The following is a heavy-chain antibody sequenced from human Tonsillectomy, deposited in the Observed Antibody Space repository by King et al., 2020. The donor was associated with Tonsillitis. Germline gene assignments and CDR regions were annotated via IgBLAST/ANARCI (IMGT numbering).Heavy chain of an antibody. J-gene: IGHJ5*02. CDR2: INWNGGST. CDR1: RFTFDDYG. Sequence: VQLVESGGGVVRPGGSLRLSCAASRFTFDDYGMSWVRQAPGKGLEWVSGINWNGGSTGYADSVKGRFTISRDNAKNSLYLQMNSLRAEETALYYCARDDRTGVSRGWFHPWGQGTLVTVSS. CDR3: ARDDRTGVSRGWFHP. D-gene: IGHD1-1*01. V-gene: IGHV3-20*04.